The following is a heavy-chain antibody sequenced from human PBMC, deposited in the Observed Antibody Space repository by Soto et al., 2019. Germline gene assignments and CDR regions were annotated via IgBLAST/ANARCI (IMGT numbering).Heavy chain of an antibody. V-gene: IGHV3-74*01. CDR1: GFTFSTNL. D-gene: IGHD3-3*01. J-gene: IGHJ4*02. CDR3: AKAGAGVANFDY. CDR2: INSEGTNA. Sequence: GGSLRLSCAASGFTFSTNLMHWVRQAPGKGLVWVSRINSEGTNAAYADSVQGRFTISRDNAKNTLYLQMNSLTGEDTAVYYCAKAGAGVANFDYWGQGTLVTV.